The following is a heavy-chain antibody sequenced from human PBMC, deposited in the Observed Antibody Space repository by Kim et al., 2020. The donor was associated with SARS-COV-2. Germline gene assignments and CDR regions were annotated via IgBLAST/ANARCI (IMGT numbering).Heavy chain of an antibody. CDR1: GGSISSSSYY. V-gene: IGHV4-39*01. CDR3: ARLWGPYCSSTSCYWVDY. CDR2: IYYSGST. D-gene: IGHD2-2*01. J-gene: IGHJ4*02. Sequence: SETLSLTCTVSGGSISSSSYYWGWIRQPPGKGLEWIGSIYYSGSTYYNPSLKSRVAISVDTSKNQFSLKLSSVTAADTAVYYCARLWGPYCSSTSCYWVDYWGQGTLVTVSS.